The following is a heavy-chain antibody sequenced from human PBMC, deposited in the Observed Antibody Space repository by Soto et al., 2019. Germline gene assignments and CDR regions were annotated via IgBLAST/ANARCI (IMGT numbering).Heavy chain of an antibody. CDR3: ASLQSMIVVVITPLDYGMDV. Sequence: GASLKISCKGSGYSFTSYWLGWVRQMPGKGLEWMGIIYPGDSDTRYSPSFQGQDTISADKSISTAYLQWSSLKASDTAMYYCASLQSMIVVVITPLDYGMDVWGQGTTVTVSS. CDR1: GYSFTSYW. V-gene: IGHV5-51*01. D-gene: IGHD3-22*01. CDR2: IYPGDSDT. J-gene: IGHJ6*02.